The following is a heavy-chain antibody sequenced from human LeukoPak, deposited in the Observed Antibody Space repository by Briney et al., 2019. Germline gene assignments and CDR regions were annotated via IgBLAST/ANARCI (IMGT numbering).Heavy chain of an antibody. D-gene: IGHD3-10*01. Sequence: SETLSLTCTVSGGSISSYYWSWIRQPPGKGLEWIGYIYCSGSTNYNPSLKSRVTISVDTSRNQFSLNLSSVTAADTAVYYCARAWFGESAYTFDYWGQGTLVTVSS. CDR1: GGSISSYY. J-gene: IGHJ4*02. CDR2: IYCSGST. CDR3: ARAWFGESAYTFDY. V-gene: IGHV4-59*01.